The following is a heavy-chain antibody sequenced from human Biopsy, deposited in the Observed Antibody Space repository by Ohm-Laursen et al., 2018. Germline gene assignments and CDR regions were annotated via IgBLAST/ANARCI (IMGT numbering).Heavy chain of an antibody. CDR1: GITVSGNY. CDR3: ARATTDGGSYYGY. D-gene: IGHD1-26*01. J-gene: IGHJ4*02. CDR2: IYLGGTT. Sequence: SLRLSCTASGITVSGNYMTWVRQAPGKGLEWVSVIYLGGTTYYADSAKGRFTISRDNSKNMVYLQMNSLRAEDTAVYHCARATTDGGSYYGYWGQGTLVTVSP. V-gene: IGHV3-53*01.